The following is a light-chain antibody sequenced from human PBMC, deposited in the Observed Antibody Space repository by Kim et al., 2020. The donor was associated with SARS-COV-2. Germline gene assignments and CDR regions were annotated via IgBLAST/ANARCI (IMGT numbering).Light chain of an antibody. CDR1: QSNSGNY. CDR2: SAS. J-gene: IGKJ1*01. Sequence: EIVLTQSPGTLSLSPEERATLSCRASQSNSGNYIAWYQQKPGQAPRLLIYSASTRATGIPDRFSGSGSGTDFTLTINRLEPEDFAVYYCQQFCDYPRAFGQGTKVDIK. V-gene: IGKV3-20*01. CDR3: QQFCDYPRA.